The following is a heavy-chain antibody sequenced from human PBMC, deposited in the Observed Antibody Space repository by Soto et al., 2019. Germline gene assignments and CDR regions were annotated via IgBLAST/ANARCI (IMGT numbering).Heavy chain of an antibody. CDR3: ARECMTMSSGGCFDY. J-gene: IGHJ4*02. Sequence: EVQLVESGGGLVQPGGSLRLSCAASGFTFSSYWMHWVRQAPGKGLVWVSRINSEGSSTSYADSVKGRFTISRDNAKNTLYLQMNSLRAEDTAVYYCARECMTMSSGGCFDYWGQGTLVTVSS. CDR2: INSEGSST. V-gene: IGHV3-74*01. D-gene: IGHD3-10*02. CDR1: GFTFSSYW.